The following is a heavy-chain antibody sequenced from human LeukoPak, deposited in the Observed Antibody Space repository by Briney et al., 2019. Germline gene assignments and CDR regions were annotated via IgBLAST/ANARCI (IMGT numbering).Heavy chain of an antibody. Sequence: GGSLRLSCAASGFTVSSNYMSWVRQAPGKGLEWVSVIYSGGSTSYADSVKGRFTISRDNSKNTLYLQMNSLRAEDTAVYYCASRATVTTDRFWFDPWGQATLVTVSS. D-gene: IGHD4-11*01. CDR3: ASRATVTTDRFWFDP. CDR1: GFTVSSNY. V-gene: IGHV3-53*01. J-gene: IGHJ5*02. CDR2: IYSGGST.